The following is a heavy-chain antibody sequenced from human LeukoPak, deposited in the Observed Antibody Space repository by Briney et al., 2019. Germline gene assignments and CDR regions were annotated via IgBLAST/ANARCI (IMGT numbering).Heavy chain of an antibody. D-gene: IGHD3-22*01. CDR2: IRNQAHGGTA. J-gene: IGHJ6*02. CDR3: FTPTYYYDASGYSLYSGMDV. Sequence: GSLRLSSTASGFTFGDYAMSWVRQAPGKGLEWVGFIRNQAHGGTADYAASVKGRFRISRDDSNSIAYLHMDSLQAEDTALYYCFTPTYYYDASGYSLYSGMDVWGQGTTVTVSS. V-gene: IGHV3-49*04. CDR1: GFTFGDYA.